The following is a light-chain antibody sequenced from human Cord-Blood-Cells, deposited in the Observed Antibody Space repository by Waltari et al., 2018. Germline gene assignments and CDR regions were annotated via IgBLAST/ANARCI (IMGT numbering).Light chain of an antibody. CDR1: QSISSY. CDR2: DES. Sequence: DIQMTQSPSSLSASVGDRVTITCRASQSISSYLNWYQHKQGKAPKLLIYDESSCQSGVPSRFSGSGSGTDFTLTISSRQPEDFATYYCEQSYSTPWTFGQGTKVEIK. V-gene: IGKV1-39*01. CDR3: EQSYSTPWT. J-gene: IGKJ1*01.